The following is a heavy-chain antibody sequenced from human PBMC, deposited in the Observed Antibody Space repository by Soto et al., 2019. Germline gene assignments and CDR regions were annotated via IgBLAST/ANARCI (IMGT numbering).Heavy chain of an antibody. CDR2: MNPNSGNT. CDR1: GYTFTSYD. D-gene: IGHD3-22*01. J-gene: IGHJ6*02. Sequence: GASVKVSCKASGYTFTSYDINWVRQATGQGLEWMGWMNPNSGNTGYAQKFQGRVTMTRNTPISTAYMELSSLRSADTAVYYCALVGYSAYYRYGTDVWGQGSSDTVSS. V-gene: IGHV1-8*01. CDR3: ALVGYSAYYRYGTDV.